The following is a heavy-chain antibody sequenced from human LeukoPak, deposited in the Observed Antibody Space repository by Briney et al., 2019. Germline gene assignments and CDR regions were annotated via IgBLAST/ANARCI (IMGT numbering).Heavy chain of an antibody. CDR3: AGHYYDSSRGFDL. Sequence: PGGSLRLSCAASGFKFDDYGMSWVRQAPGKGLEWVCDINWNGAWTGYADSVKGRFTISRDNAKNSLYLQMNSLRAEDTALYYCAGHYYDSSRGFDLWGQGTLVTVSA. CDR1: GFKFDDYG. J-gene: IGHJ5*02. D-gene: IGHD3-22*01. V-gene: IGHV3-20*04. CDR2: INWNGAWT.